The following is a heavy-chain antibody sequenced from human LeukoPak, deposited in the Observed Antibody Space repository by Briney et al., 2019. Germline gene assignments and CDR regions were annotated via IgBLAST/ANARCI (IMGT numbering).Heavy chain of an antibody. CDR3: AKGASRSFDY. Sequence: ASVKVSCKASGYTFTSYDINWVRQAPGQGLEWMGWMNSNSGNTGYAQKFQGRLTITRITSISTAYMELSSLRSEDTAVYYCAKGASRSFDYWGQGTLVTLSS. CDR1: GYTFTSYD. D-gene: IGHD2-15*01. CDR2: MNSNSGNT. J-gene: IGHJ4*02. V-gene: IGHV1-8*03.